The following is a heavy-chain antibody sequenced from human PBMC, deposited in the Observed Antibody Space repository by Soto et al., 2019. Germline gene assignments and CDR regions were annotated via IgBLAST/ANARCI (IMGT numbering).Heavy chain of an antibody. V-gene: IGHV3-66*01. D-gene: IGHD3-10*01. CDR3: ARDRGYYGSGSYLNFDY. Sequence: GGSLRLSCAASGFTVSSNYMSWVRQAPGKGLEWVSVIYSGGSTYYADSVKGRFTISRDNSKNTLYLQMNSLRAEDTAVYYCARDRGYYGSGSYLNFDYWGQGTLVTVSS. J-gene: IGHJ4*02. CDR2: IYSGGST. CDR1: GFTVSSNY.